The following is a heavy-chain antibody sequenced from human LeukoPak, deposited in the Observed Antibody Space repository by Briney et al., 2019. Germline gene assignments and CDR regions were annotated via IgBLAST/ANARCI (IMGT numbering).Heavy chain of an antibody. J-gene: IGHJ4*02. D-gene: IGHD2-15*01. CDR2: IYTSGST. Sequence: SETLSLTCTVSGGSISSYYWSWIRQPAGKGLECIGRIYTSGSTNYNPSLKSRVTMSVDTSKNQFSLKLSSVTAADTAVYYCARGAWVAAAFDYWGQGTLVTVSS. V-gene: IGHV4-4*07. CDR3: ARGAWVAAAFDY. CDR1: GGSISSYY.